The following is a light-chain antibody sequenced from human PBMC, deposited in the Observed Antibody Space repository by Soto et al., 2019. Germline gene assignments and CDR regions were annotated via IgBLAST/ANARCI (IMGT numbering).Light chain of an antibody. CDR2: GAS. Sequence: EIVMTHSPATLSASPWEIATLSCRASQSVASLYLAWYQQKPGQAPRLLIFGASTRATGIPARFSGSGSGTEFTLTISSLQSEDFAVYYCQQYNNWPLTFGGGTKVDIK. CDR1: QSVASLY. J-gene: IGKJ4*01. V-gene: IGKV3D-15*01. CDR3: QQYNNWPLT.